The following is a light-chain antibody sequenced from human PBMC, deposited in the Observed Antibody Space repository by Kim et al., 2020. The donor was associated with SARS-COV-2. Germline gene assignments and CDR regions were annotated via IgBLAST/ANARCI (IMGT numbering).Light chain of an antibody. Sequence: SPGERATLSCRASHGVSSNLAWYRQKPGQAPRLFIYGASTRATGFPARFSGSGSGTEFTLTISSLQSEDFAVYHCQQYNNWPPWTFGQGTKVDIK. V-gene: IGKV3-15*01. J-gene: IGKJ1*01. CDR2: GAS. CDR1: HGVSSN. CDR3: QQYNNWPPWT.